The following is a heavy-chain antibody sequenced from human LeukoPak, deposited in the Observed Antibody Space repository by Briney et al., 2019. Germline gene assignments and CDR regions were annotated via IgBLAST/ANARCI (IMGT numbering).Heavy chain of an antibody. Sequence: ASVKVSCTASGYTFISYAMNWVRQAPGQGLEWMGWINTNTGNPTYAQGFTGRFVFSLDTSVRTTYLQISSLKAEDTAVYYCARDLTPRIAVVGGSDWDAFDIWGQGTMVTVSS. CDR3: ARDLTPRIAVVGGSDWDAFDI. CDR2: INTNTGNP. CDR1: GYTFISYA. V-gene: IGHV7-4-1*02. D-gene: IGHD6-19*01. J-gene: IGHJ3*02.